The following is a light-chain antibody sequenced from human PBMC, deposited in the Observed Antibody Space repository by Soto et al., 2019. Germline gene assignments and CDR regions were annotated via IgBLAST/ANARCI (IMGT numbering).Light chain of an antibody. CDR1: QSVSSY. CDR3: QQRSNWPPYT. Sequence: EIVLTQSPATLSLSPGERATLSCRASQSVSSYLAWYQQKPGQAPRLLIYDASNRATGIPARFSGSGSGTDCTLTISSLEPEYFSVYYCQQRSNWPPYTLGQGTKLEIK. CDR2: DAS. J-gene: IGKJ2*01. V-gene: IGKV3-11*01.